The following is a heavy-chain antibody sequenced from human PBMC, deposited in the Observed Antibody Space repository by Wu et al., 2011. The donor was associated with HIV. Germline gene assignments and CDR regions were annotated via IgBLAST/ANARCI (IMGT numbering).Heavy chain of an antibody. D-gene: IGHD2-15*01. V-gene: IGHV1-69*14. Sequence: QVQLVQSGAEVKKPGSSVKVSCKASGGTFRSYAISWVRQAPGQGLEWMGGSIPIFGTANYAQKFQGRITITADKSTSTAYMELSSLRSEDTAIYYCARASPGGPRAGDYYYYMDVWGKGTTVTVSS. CDR2: SIPIFGTA. J-gene: IGHJ6*03. CDR1: GGTFRSYA. CDR3: ARASPGGPRAGDYYYYMDV.